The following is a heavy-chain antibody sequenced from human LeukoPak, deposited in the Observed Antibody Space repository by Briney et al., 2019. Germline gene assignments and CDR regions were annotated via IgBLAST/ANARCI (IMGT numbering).Heavy chain of an antibody. CDR1: EFTFSTYW. Sequence: PGGSLRLSCAASEFTFSTYWMHWVRQAPGKGLMWVSHIINDGGYTTYADSVKGRFTISRDNAKNTLYLQMNSLRAEDTAVYYCARDLSSGYYFRGYWGQGTLVTVSS. CDR2: IINDGGYT. CDR3: ARDLSSGYYFRGY. D-gene: IGHD3-22*01. V-gene: IGHV3-74*01. J-gene: IGHJ4*02.